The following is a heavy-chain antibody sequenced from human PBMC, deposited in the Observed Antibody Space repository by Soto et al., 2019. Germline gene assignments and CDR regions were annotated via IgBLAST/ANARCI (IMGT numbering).Heavy chain of an antibody. CDR1: GFIFSNYA. V-gene: IGHV3-23*01. CDR2: FGGSGGT. J-gene: IGHJ6*03. Sequence: EVQVLESGGGLVQPGGSLRLSCVGSGFIFSNYAMAWVRQAPGKGLEWVSGFGGSGGTYYADSVKCRYTISRDNSKSTLYLQMSSLRVEDTAVYYCAKSQSSLYYMDVWGKGTWVTVSS. CDR3: AKSQSSLYYMDV.